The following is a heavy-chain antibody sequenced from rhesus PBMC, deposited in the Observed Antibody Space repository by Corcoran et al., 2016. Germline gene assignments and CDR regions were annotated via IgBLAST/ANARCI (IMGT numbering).Heavy chain of an antibody. Sequence: QVQLQESGPGLVKPSETLSLTCTVSGASISSNWWSWIRPPPGKGLEWIGEINGNSGSTNYNPSLKSRVTISKDASKNQFSLKLSFVTAADTAVYYCARDYDTEAPFDYWGQGVLVTVSS. J-gene: IGHJ4*01. CDR3: ARDYDTEAPFDY. V-gene: IGHV4-80*01. D-gene: IGHD3-40*01. CDR2: INGNSGST. CDR1: GASISSNW.